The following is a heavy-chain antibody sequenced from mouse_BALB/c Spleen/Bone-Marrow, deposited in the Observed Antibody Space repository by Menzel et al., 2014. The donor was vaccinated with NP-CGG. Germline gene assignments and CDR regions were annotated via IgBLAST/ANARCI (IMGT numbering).Heavy chain of an antibody. CDR1: GDSITSGY. V-gene: IGHV3-8*02. CDR3: ASLLRIYYAMDY. Sequence: EVMLVESGPSLVKPSQTLSLTCSVTGDSITSGYWNWIRKFPGNKLEYMGYISYSGSTYYNPSLKSRISITRDTSKNQYYPQLNSVITEDTATYYCASLLRIYYAMDYWGQGTSVTVSS. D-gene: IGHD1-1*01. J-gene: IGHJ4*01. CDR2: ISYSGST.